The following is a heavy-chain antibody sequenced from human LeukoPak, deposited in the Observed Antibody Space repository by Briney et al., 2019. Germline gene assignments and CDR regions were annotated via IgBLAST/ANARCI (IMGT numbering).Heavy chain of an antibody. J-gene: IGHJ6*03. CDR3: ARQEYYYYNMDV. V-gene: IGHV4-39*01. CDR1: GGSISSTIYY. Sequence: SETLSLTCTVSGGSISSTIYYWGWIRQPPGKGLEWVGTIYYSGTTYYSPSPKSRVTISVDTSKNQFSLKLSSVTAADTAVYYCARQEYYYYNMDVWGKGTPVIISS. CDR2: IYYSGTT.